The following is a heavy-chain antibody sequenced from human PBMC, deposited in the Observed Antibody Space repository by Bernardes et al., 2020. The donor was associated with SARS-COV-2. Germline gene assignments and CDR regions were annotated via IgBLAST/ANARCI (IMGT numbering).Heavy chain of an antibody. CDR1: GGSISSDDNS. CDR3: ARGTLTSRATYYFDY. Sequence: SETLSLTCAVSGGSISSDDNSWSWTRQPPGKGLEWIVYIYQSGTTYYNPSLKSRVTISLDRSKTHFSLNLSSVTAADTAIYYCARGTLTSRATYYFDYWGQGTLVTVSS. CDR2: IYQSGTT. J-gene: IGHJ4*02. V-gene: IGHV4-30-2*01.